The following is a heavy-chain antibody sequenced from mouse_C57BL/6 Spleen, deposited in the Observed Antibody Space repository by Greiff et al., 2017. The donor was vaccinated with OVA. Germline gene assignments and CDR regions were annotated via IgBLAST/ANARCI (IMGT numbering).Heavy chain of an antibody. CDR1: GFTFSSYA. CDR3: TRDEGDYEGFAY. V-gene: IGHV5-9-1*02. D-gene: IGHD2-4*01. J-gene: IGHJ3*01. CDR2: ISSGGDYI. Sequence: EVKLEESGEGLVKPGGSLKLSCAASGFTFSSYAMSWVRQTPEKRLEWVAYISSGGDYIYYADTVKGRFTISRDNARNTLYLQMSRLKSEDTAMYYCTRDEGDYEGFAYWGQGTLVTVSA.